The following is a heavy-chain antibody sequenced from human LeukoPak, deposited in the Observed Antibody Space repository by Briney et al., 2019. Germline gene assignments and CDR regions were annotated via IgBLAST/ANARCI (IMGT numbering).Heavy chain of an antibody. V-gene: IGHV4-4*07. Sequence: SETLSLTCTVSGGSISGYYWTWIRQPAGKGLEWIGRIFSSGSTAYNPSLKSRVTMSGDTSKNQLSLRLNSVTAADTAVYYCARDRYDSSGFYDAEYYGMDVWGHGTTVIVSS. D-gene: IGHD3-22*01. CDR1: GGSISGYY. CDR2: IFSSGST. J-gene: IGHJ6*02. CDR3: ARDRYDSSGFYDAEYYGMDV.